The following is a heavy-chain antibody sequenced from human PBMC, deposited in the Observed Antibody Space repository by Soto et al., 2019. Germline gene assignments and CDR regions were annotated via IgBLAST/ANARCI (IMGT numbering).Heavy chain of an antibody. CDR1: GFKFSNYA. D-gene: IGHD3-16*01. CDR3: AKDRRAGGNSAFYFDF. Sequence: GGSLRLSCAASGFKFSNYAMSWVRQAPGKGLEWVSLISATGGGTYYADSVKGRFTISRDNSHNTLYLQVHSLTAEDAAVYYCAKDRRAGGNSAFYFDFWGQGAQVTVSS. J-gene: IGHJ4*02. V-gene: IGHV3-23*01. CDR2: ISATGGGT.